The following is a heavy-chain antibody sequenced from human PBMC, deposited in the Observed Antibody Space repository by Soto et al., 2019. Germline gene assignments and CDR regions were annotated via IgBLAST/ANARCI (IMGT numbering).Heavy chain of an antibody. CDR3: WVTMVRGVISAYGMDV. CDR2: IIPIFGTA. J-gene: IGHJ6*02. D-gene: IGHD3-10*01. Sequence: KVSCNASGGTFSSYAISWVRQAPGQGLEWMGGIIPIFGTANYAQKFQGRVTITADESTSTAYMELSSLRSEDTAVYYCWVTMVRGVISAYGMDVWGQGTTVTVSS. V-gene: IGHV1-69*01. CDR1: GGTFSSYA.